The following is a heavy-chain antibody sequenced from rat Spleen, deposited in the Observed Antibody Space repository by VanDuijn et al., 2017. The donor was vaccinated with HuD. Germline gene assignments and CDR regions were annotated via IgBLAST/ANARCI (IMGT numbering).Heavy chain of an antibody. D-gene: IGHD4-3*01. CDR3: AVSGYGY. J-gene: IGHJ2*01. CDR1: GFTFNNYW. CDR2: ITNTGGST. V-gene: IGHV5-31*01. Sequence: VQLVESGGGLVQPGRSLKLSCVASGFTFNNYWMTWIRQAPGKGLEWVASITNTGGSTYYPASVKGRFTISRDNAENPVYLQMNSLRSEDTATYYCAVSGYGYWGQGIMVTVSS.